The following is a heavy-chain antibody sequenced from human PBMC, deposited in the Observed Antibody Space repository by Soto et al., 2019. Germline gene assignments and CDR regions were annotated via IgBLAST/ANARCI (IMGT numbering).Heavy chain of an antibody. CDR2: IYWDDDK. J-gene: IGHJ4*02. Sequence: SGPTLVNPTQTLTLTCTFSGFSLSTSGVGVGWIRQPPGKALEWLALIYWDDDKRYSPSLKSRLTITKDTSKNQVVLTMTNMDPVDTATYYCAHSGGLIAVARTHFAYWGQGTLVTVSS. CDR3: AHSGGLIAVARTHFAY. CDR1: GFSLSTSGVG. V-gene: IGHV2-5*02. D-gene: IGHD6-19*01.